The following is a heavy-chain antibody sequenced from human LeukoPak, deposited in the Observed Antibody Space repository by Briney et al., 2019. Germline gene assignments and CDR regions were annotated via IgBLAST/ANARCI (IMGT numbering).Heavy chain of an antibody. V-gene: IGHV3-48*03. CDR1: GFTFRSCE. J-gene: IGHJ4*02. CDR3: AREKTACGGDCYDS. Sequence: GGSLRLSCAASGFTFRSCEMNWVRQAPGKGLEWVSYISISGTPIHYADSVKGRFTISRDDAKNSLFLQMNSLRAEDTAVYYCAREKTACGGDCYDSWGQGTLVTVSS. CDR2: ISISGTPI. D-gene: IGHD2-21*01.